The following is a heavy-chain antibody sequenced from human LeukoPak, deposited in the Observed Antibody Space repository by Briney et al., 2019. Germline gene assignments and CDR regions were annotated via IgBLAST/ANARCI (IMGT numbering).Heavy chain of an antibody. CDR2: IRSKANSYAT. CDR1: GFTFSGSA. V-gene: IGHV3-73*01. J-gene: IGHJ5*02. Sequence: PGGSLKLSCAASGFTFSGSAMHWVRQASGKGLEWVGRIRSKANSYATAYAASVKGRFTISRDDSKNTAYLQMNSLRAEDTAVYYCAKTELTNPSDFWSGYWSPNWFDPWGQGTLVTVSS. D-gene: IGHD3-3*01. CDR3: AKTELTNPSDFWSGYWSPNWFDP.